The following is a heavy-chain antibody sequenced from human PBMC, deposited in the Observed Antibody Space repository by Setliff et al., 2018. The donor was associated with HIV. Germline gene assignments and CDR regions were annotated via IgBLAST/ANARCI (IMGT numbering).Heavy chain of an antibody. V-gene: IGHV4-39*07. CDR1: GGSMADSPSY. D-gene: IGHD6-19*01. CDR2: IDYNENT. CDR3: ARRSRYGSGWSHVGYFDL. Sequence: SETLSLTCIVSGGSMADSPSYWGWIRQPPGKGLEWIGAIDYNENTQYNPSLKSRVSMSLGASKTQIFLRLRSVTAADTAVYYCARRSRYGSGWSHVGYFDLWGRSTLVTVSS. J-gene: IGHJ2*01.